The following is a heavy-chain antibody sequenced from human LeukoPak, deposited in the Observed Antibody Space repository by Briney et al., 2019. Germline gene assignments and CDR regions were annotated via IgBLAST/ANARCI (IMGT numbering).Heavy chain of an antibody. J-gene: IGHJ4*02. D-gene: IGHD6-19*01. CDR2: ISGSGGST. CDR1: GFTFSSYA. V-gene: IGHV3-23*01. CDR3: AKVHTYSSGCWNY. Sequence: GGSLRLSCAASGFTFSSYAMSWVRQAPGKGLEWVSAISGSGGSTYYADSVKGRFTISRDNSKNTLYPQMNSLRAEETAVYYCAKVHTYSSGCWNYWGQGTLVTVSS.